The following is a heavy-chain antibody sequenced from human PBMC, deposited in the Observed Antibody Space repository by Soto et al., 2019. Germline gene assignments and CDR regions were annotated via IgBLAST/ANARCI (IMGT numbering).Heavy chain of an antibody. D-gene: IGHD2-2*01. CDR3: AREAGYCISTSCYRRAFET. J-gene: IGHJ3*02. CDR2: INTDGGSS. Sequence: EVQLVESGGDLVQPGGSLRLSCAASGFTFSGHWMHWVRQVPGKGLEWVSRINTDGGSSAYADSVKGRFTISRDNAKNTLYLQGNGLRAEDTAVYYGAREAGYCISTSCYRRAFETWGHGTKVTVSS. V-gene: IGHV3-74*03. CDR1: GFTFSGHW.